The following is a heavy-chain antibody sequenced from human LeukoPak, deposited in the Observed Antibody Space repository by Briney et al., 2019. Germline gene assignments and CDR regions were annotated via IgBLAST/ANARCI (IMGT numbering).Heavy chain of an antibody. CDR3: ARSYFHESSDYYFPTDY. CDR2: INPSDGNT. J-gene: IGHJ4*02. V-gene: IGHV1-46*01. Sequence: GASVKVSCKASGYTFTSYYMHWVRQAPGQGLEWMGIINPSDGNTTYAQKFQGRVTMTRETSTSTVYMEMSSLRSEDTAVYYCARSYFHESSDYYFPTDYWGQGTRVTVSS. D-gene: IGHD3-22*01. CDR1: GYTFTSYY.